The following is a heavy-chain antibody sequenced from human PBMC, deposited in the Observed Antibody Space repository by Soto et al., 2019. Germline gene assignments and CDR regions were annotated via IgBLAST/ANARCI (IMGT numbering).Heavy chain of an antibody. J-gene: IGHJ4*02. CDR3: AREQQAVEVNYCEY. V-gene: IGHV1-3*01. D-gene: IGHD6-13*01. CDR1: GYTFTSHA. Sequence: QVQLVQSGAEVKKPGASVKISCKASGYTFTSHAIHWVRQAPGQRLEWMGWINPGNGQAEYSQKFQGSVTITRDTSASTAYMEVSTLTSEDTAVYFCAREQQAVEVNYCEYCGQGTLVTVSA. CDR2: INPGNGQA.